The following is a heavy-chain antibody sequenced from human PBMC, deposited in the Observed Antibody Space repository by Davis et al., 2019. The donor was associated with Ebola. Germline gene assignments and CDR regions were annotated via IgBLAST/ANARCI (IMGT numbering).Heavy chain of an antibody. CDR2: MNPNSGNT. V-gene: IGHV1-8*01. Sequence: ASVKVSCKASGYTFSSYDINWVRQATGQGLEWMGWMNPNSGNTGYAQKFQGRVTMTRNTSISTAYMELRSLRSDDTAVYYCARGNVLLWFGELLSWFDPWGQGTLVTVSS. D-gene: IGHD3-10*01. CDR3: ARGNVLLWFGELLSWFDP. CDR1: GYTFSSYD. J-gene: IGHJ5*02.